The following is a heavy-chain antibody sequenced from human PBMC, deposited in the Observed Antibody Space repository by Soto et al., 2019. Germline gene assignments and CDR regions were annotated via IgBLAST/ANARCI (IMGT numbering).Heavy chain of an antibody. CDR3: ARHTIFGVVIPRVRFDP. CDR1: GYSFTSYW. J-gene: IGHJ5*02. CDR2: IDPSDSYT. V-gene: IGHV5-10-1*01. D-gene: IGHD3-3*01. Sequence: GESLKISCKGSGYSFTSYWISWVRQMPGKGLEWMGRIDPSDSYTNYSPSFQGHVTISADKSISTAYLQWSSLKASDTAMYYCARHTIFGVVIPRVRFDPWGQGTLVTAPQ.